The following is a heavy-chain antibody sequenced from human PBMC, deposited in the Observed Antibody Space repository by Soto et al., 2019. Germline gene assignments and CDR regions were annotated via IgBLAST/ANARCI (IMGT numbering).Heavy chain of an antibody. J-gene: IGHJ6*02. Sequence: GGSLRLSCAASGFTFSSYAMSWVRQAPGKGLEWVSAISGSGGSTYYADSVKGRFTISRDNSKNTLYLQMNSLRAEDTAVYYCAKRSLLWFGELLHGMDVWGQGTTVTVSS. CDR2: ISGSGGST. D-gene: IGHD3-10*01. CDR1: GFTFSSYA. CDR3: AKRSLLWFGELLHGMDV. V-gene: IGHV3-23*01.